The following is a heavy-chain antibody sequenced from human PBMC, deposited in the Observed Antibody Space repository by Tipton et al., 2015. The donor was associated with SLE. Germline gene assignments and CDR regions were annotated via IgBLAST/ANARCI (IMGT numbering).Heavy chain of an antibody. V-gene: IGHV1-46*01. CDR3: ARQHSPDSSACLH. J-gene: IGHJ4*02. D-gene: IGHD3-22*01. Sequence: QVQLVQSGAEVKKPGASVKVSCKASGYTFTTYDINWVRQATGQGLEWMGKINPSSGSTSFAQRFQGRVTVTSDTSTRTIYMELSSLRSEDTAVYYCARQHSPDSSACLHWGQGTLVTVSS. CDR2: INPSSGST. CDR1: GYTFTTYD.